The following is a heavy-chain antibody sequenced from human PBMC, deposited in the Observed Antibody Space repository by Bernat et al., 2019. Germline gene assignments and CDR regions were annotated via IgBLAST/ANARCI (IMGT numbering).Heavy chain of an antibody. J-gene: IGHJ4*02. CDR1: GFTFSSYS. CDR2: ISYDGSKK. CDR3: ARLYSSGWFGVDY. D-gene: IGHD6-19*01. Sequence: VQLVESGGGLVQPGGSLRLSCAASGFTFSSYSMHWVRQAPGKGLEWVAVISYDGSKKYYADSVKGRFTISRDNSRNTLYLQMNSLRDEDTAVYYCARLYSSGWFGVDYWGQGTLVTVSS. V-gene: IGHV3-30*03.